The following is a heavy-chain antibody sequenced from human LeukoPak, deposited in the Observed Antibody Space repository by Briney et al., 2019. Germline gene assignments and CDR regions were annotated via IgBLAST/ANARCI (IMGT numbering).Heavy chain of an antibody. CDR2: ISSSSSYI. J-gene: IGHJ6*02. CDR1: GFTFSSYS. V-gene: IGHV3-21*01. Sequence: GGSLRLSCAASGFTFSSYSMNWVRQAPGKGLEWVSSISSSSSYIYYADSVKGRFTISRDNAKNSLYLQMNSLGAEDTAVYYCARDLFSFYGMDVWGQGTTVTVSS. CDR3: ARDLFSFYGMDV.